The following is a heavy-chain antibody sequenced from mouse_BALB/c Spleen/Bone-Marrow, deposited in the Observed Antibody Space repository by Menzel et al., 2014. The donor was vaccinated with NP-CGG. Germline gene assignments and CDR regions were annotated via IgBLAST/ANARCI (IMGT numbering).Heavy chain of an antibody. CDR2: IDPANGNT. D-gene: IGHD2-2*01. V-gene: IGHV14-3*02. J-gene: IGHJ2*01. CDR1: GFNIKDTY. Sequence: EVMLVESGAELVKSGASVKLSCTASGFNIKDTYMHWVKQRPEQGLEWIGRIDPANGNTKYDPKFQGKATITADTSSNTAYLQLSGLTSEDTAVYYCASYVYGYYFDYWGQGTTLTVSS. CDR3: ASYVYGYYFDY.